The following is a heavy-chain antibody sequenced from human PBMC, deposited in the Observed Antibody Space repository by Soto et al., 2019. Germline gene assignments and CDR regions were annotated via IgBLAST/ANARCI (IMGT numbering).Heavy chain of an antibody. CDR3: ARDYGSGSYYRPPYYYYGMDV. D-gene: IGHD3-10*01. CDR2: IYYSGST. Sequence: SETLSLTCTVSGGSISSYYWSWIRQPPGKGLEWIGYIYYSGSTNYNPSLKSRVTISVDTSKNQFSLKLSSVTAADTAVYYCARDYGSGSYYRPPYYYYGMDVWGQGTTVTAP. V-gene: IGHV4-59*01. J-gene: IGHJ6*02. CDR1: GGSISSYY.